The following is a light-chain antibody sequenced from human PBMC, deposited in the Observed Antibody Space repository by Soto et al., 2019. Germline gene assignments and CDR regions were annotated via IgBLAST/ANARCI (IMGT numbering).Light chain of an antibody. J-gene: IGKJ4*01. V-gene: IGKV3-20*01. CDR2: DAS. CDR3: QQFSSYPLT. Sequence: EIVLTQSPATLSLSPGERATLSCMASQSVSRSYLAWYQQKPGQAPRLLIYDASSRATGIPDRFSGGGSGTDFTLTISRLEPEDFAVYYCQQFSSYPLTFGGGTKVDIK. CDR1: QSVSRSY.